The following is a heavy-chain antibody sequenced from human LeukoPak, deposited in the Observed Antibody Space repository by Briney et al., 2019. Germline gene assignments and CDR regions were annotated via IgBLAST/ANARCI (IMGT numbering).Heavy chain of an antibody. V-gene: IGHV4-59*08. CDR1: GGSMGSYF. CDR3: ARGRGYGGNYLRAFDI. D-gene: IGHD1-26*01. Sequence: SETLSLTCTVSGGSMGSYFWSWIRQPPGKGLEWIGYNSGSTNYNPSLKSRVTISVEKSKNQLSLKLSSVTAADTAMYFCARGRGYGGNYLRAFDIWGQGTMVTVSS. CDR2: NSGST. J-gene: IGHJ3*02.